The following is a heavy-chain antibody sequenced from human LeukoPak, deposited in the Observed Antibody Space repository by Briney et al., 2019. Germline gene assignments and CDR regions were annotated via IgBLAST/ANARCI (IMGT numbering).Heavy chain of an antibody. CDR3: AGDRLGGSYYVNYFDY. D-gene: IGHD1-26*01. V-gene: IGHV4-61*02. J-gene: IGHJ4*02. CDR2: IYTSGST. CDR1: GGSISSGSYY. Sequence: NTSETLSLTCTVSGGSISSGSYYWSWIRQPAGKGLEWIGRIYTSGSTNYNPSLKSRVTISVDTSKNQFSLKLSSVTAADTAVYYCAGDRLGGSYYVNYFDYWGQGTLVTVSS.